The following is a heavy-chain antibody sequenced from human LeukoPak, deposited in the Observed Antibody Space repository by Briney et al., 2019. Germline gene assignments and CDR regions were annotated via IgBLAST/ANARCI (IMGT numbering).Heavy chain of an antibody. Sequence: PGGSLRLSCAASGFTFSSYGMHWVRQAPGKGLEWVAVISYDGSNKYYADSVKGRFTISRDNSKNTLYLQMNSLRAEDTAVYYCAKEISSYYYWGQGTLVTVSS. CDR1: GFTFSSYG. CDR3: AKEISSYYY. V-gene: IGHV3-30*18. D-gene: IGHD2-8*01. CDR2: ISYDGSNK. J-gene: IGHJ4*02.